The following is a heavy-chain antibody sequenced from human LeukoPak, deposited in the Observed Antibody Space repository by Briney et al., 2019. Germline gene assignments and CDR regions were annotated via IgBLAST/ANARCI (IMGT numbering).Heavy chain of an antibody. V-gene: IGHV5-51*01. D-gene: IGHD1-26*01. CDR1: GYSFTTYW. J-gene: IGHJ4*02. CDR2: IYPGDSDT. Sequence: GESLKISCKASGYSFTTYWIGWVRQMPGKGLEWMGIIYPGDSDTRYSPSFQGQVTISADKSINTAYLQWSSLKASDTAMYYCARSSSLSGSADYWGQGTLVTVSS. CDR3: ARSSSLSGSADY.